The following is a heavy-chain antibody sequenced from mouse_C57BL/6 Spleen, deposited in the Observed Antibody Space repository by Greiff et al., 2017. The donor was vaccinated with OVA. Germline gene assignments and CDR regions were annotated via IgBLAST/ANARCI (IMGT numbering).Heavy chain of an antibody. J-gene: IGHJ4*01. CDR2: IRSKSNNYAT. V-gene: IGHV10-1*01. CDR3: VVTAAPEAMDY. Sequence: EVQLVESGGGLVQPKGSLKLSCAASGFSFNTYAMNWVRQAPGKGLEWVARIRSKSNNYATYYADSVKDRFTISREDSESMLYLQMNSLKTEDTAMYYCVVTAAPEAMDYWGQGTSVTVSS. CDR1: GFSFNTYA. D-gene: IGHD2-1*01.